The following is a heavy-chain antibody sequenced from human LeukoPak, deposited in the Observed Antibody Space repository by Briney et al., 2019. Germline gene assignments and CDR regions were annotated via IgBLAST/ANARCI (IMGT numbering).Heavy chain of an antibody. CDR3: ARDPSNSSGYHAHFDS. Sequence: ASVKVSCKASGYTFTHHGISWVRQAPGQGLEWMGWISCYNGDTIYAQKVQGRVTMTTDASTTTAYIDLRNLRSDDTAMYYCARDPSNSSGYHAHFDSSGQRTLVTVSS. CDR2: ISCYNGDT. J-gene: IGHJ4*02. D-gene: IGHD3-22*01. V-gene: IGHV1-18*01. CDR1: GYTFTHHG.